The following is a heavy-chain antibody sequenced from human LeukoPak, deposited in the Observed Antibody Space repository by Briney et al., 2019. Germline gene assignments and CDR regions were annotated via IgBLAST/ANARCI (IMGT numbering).Heavy chain of an antibody. D-gene: IGHD6-13*01. J-gene: IGHJ4*02. CDR1: GGSISSYY. CDR3: ARGYVFVLAVAGYYFDY. Sequence: EXXSLTCTVSGGSISSYYWSWIRQPPGKGLEWIGYIYYSGSTNYNPSLKSRVTISVDTSKNQFSLKLSSVTAADTAVYYCARGYVFVLAVAGYYFDYWGQGTLVTVSS. CDR2: IYYSGST. V-gene: IGHV4-59*08.